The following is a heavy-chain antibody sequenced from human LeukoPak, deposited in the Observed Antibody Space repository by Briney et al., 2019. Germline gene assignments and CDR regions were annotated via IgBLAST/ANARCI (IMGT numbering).Heavy chain of an antibody. J-gene: IGHJ4*02. Sequence: GGSLRLSCAASGFTFDDFDMHWVRQAPGKGLEWVSGISWNNGTLGYADSVKSRFTISRDNAKNSLFLQMSSLRAEDTALYYCAKDIGQYVGFDYWGQGTLVTVSS. CDR3: AKDIGQYVGFDY. CDR2: ISWNNGTL. V-gene: IGHV3-9*01. CDR1: GFTFDDFD. D-gene: IGHD1-26*01.